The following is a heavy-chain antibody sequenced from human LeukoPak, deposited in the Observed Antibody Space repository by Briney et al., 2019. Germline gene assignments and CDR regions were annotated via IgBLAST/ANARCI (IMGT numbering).Heavy chain of an antibody. CDR3: ARVQNYYDSSGYHDAFDI. CDR1: GFTFSDYY. D-gene: IGHD3-22*01. J-gene: IGHJ3*02. V-gene: IGHV3-11*01. Sequence: PGGSLRLSCAASGFTFSDYYMSWIRQAPGKGLEWVSYISSSGSTIYYADSVKGRFTISRDNAKNSLYLQMNSLRAEDTAVYYCARVQNYYDSSGYHDAFDIWGQGTMVTVSS. CDR2: ISSSGSTI.